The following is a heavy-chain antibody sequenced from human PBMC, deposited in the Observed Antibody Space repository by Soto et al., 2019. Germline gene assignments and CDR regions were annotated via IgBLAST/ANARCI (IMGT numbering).Heavy chain of an antibody. CDR1: GGSISSGGYY. V-gene: IGHV4-31*03. CDR2: IYYSGST. Sequence: SETLSLTCTVSGGSISSGGYYWNWVRQHPGKGLEWIGYIYYSGSTYYNPSLKSRVAISLDTSKNQFSLKLSSVTAADTAVYYCARGLGATINYFDYWGQGTLVTVSS. D-gene: IGHD5-12*01. CDR3: ARGLGATINYFDY. J-gene: IGHJ4*02.